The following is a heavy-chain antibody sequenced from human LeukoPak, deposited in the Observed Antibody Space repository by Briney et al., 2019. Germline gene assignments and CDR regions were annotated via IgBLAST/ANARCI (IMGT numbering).Heavy chain of an antibody. Sequence: SVKVSCKASGGTFSSYAISWVRQAPGQGLEWMGGIIPIFGTANYAQKFQGRVTITADKSASTAYMELSSLRSEDTAVYYCARGRPLYGDYEHWGQGTLVTVSS. D-gene: IGHD4-17*01. CDR3: ARGRPLYGDYEH. CDR1: GGTFSSYA. CDR2: IIPIFGTA. V-gene: IGHV1-69*06. J-gene: IGHJ4*02.